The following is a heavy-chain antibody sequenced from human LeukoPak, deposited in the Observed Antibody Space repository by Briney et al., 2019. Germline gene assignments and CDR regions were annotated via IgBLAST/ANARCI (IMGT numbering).Heavy chain of an antibody. D-gene: IGHD1-1*01. Sequence: PGGSLRLSCAASGFTFSDYAMHWVRQAPGKGLEWVAVISYDGSNKYYADSVRGRFTISRDNSKNTLYLQMNSLRAEDTAVYYCAKDPTGPKGYWGQGTLVTVSS. J-gene: IGHJ4*02. V-gene: IGHV3-30*04. CDR3: AKDPTGPKGY. CDR1: GFTFSDYA. CDR2: ISYDGSNK.